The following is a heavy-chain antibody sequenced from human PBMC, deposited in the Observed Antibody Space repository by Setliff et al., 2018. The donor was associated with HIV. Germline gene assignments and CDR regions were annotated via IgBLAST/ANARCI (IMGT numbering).Heavy chain of an antibody. CDR2: AGFRGDT. CDR3: ARDLSYDYDRSSDTFDY. Sequence: GGSLRLSCAASGFIFSSYDMHWVRQSAGRGLEWVSQAGFRGDTIYADSVRGRFTISRENVKNSLDLQMNSLRAEDTAVYYCARDLSYDYDRSSDTFDYLGQGTLVTVSS. D-gene: IGHD3-22*01. J-gene: IGHJ4*02. V-gene: IGHV3-13*01. CDR1: GFIFSSYD.